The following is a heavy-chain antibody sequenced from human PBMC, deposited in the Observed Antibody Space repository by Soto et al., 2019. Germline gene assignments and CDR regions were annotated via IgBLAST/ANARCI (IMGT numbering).Heavy chain of an antibody. CDR2: IYYSGST. D-gene: IGHD3-3*01. J-gene: IGHJ4*02. V-gene: IGHV4-30-4*01. Sequence: QVQLQESGPGLVKPSQTLSLTCTVSGGSVSNGDYYWSWLRQPPGKGLEWIGYIYYSGSTFYNPSLKSRVTKSIDTSKNQFSLKLSSVTAADTAVYYCARSHITIFGVVIIPRYFDFWGQGTLVTVSS. CDR1: GGSVSNGDYY. CDR3: ARSHITIFGVVIIPRYFDF.